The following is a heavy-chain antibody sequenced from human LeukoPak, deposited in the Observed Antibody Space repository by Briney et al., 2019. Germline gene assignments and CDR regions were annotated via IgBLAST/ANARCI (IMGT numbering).Heavy chain of an antibody. CDR1: GGSISSYY. V-gene: IGHV4-59*08. Sequence: PSETLSLTCTVSGGSISSYYWSWIRQPPGKGLEWIGYIYYSGSTNYNPSLKSRVTISVDTSKNQFSLKLSPVTAADTAVYYCARFRHLSTVVTPAGFSNWFDPWGQGTLVTVSS. CDR2: IYYSGST. CDR3: ARFRHLSTVVTPAGFSNWFDP. J-gene: IGHJ5*02. D-gene: IGHD4-23*01.